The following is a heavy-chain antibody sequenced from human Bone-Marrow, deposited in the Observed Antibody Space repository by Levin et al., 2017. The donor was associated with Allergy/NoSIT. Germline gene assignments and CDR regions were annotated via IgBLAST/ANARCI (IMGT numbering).Heavy chain of an antibody. Sequence: GESLKISCSASGFTFSSYGMHWVRQAPGKGLEWVAVISFDGSDKSYADSVKGRFTISRDHSTNTLFLQMNSLRPADTALYYCAKDLGGFNGWDWHFDLWGRGTLVTVPS. CDR3: AKDLGGFNGWDWHFDL. CDR1: GFTFSSYG. V-gene: IGHV3-30*18. CDR2: ISFDGSDK. J-gene: IGHJ2*01. D-gene: IGHD5-12*01.